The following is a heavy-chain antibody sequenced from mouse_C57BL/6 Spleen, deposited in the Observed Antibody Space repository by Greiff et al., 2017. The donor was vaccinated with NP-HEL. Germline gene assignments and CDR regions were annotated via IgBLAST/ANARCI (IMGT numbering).Heavy chain of an antibody. J-gene: IGHJ4*01. CDR2: INPSNGGT. CDR1: GYTFTSYW. D-gene: IGHD1-1*01. V-gene: IGHV1-53*01. Sequence: QVQLQQPGTELVKPGASVKLSCKASGYTFTSYWMHWVKQRPGQGLEWIGNINPSNGGTNYNEKFKSKATLTVDKSSSTAYMQLSSLTSEDSAVYYRARGLYYGSSLYAMDYWGQGTSVTVSS. CDR3: ARGLYYGSSLYAMDY.